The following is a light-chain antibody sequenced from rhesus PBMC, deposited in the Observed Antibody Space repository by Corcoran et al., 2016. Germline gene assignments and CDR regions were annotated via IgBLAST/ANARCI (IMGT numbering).Light chain of an antibody. Sequence: QSAPIQSPSVSGSLGQSVTISCTGTSSDIGRYNYVSWYRQQSGTTTKLIVYKVNMRPSGVSDRFSGSKSGNTAYLTISELQAEDDADYYCSSYEASDIYIFGSGTPLTVL. J-gene: IGLJ1*01. V-gene: IGLV2-11*01. CDR3: SSYEASDIYI. CDR2: KVN. CDR1: SSDIGRYNY.